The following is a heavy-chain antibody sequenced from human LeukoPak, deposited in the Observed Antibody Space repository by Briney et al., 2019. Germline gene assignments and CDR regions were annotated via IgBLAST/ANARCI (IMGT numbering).Heavy chain of an antibody. D-gene: IGHD1-14*01. CDR1: GYSISSGYY. CDR2: IYHSGST. CDR3: ARSSITARVWIWFDP. Sequence: SETLSLTCTVSGYSISSGYYWGWIRQPPGKGLEWIGSIYHSGSTYYNPPLKSRVTIAVETSKNQFSLKLSSVTAADKAVYYCARSSITARVWIWFDPWGQGTLVTVSS. J-gene: IGHJ5*02. V-gene: IGHV4-38-2*02.